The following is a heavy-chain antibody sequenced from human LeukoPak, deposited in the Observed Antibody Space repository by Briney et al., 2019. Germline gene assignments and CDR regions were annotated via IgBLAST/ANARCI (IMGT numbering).Heavy chain of an antibody. D-gene: IGHD3-22*01. CDR3: ARAPHFFDTSGSRYYFDY. CDR1: GFTFSSYA. V-gene: IGHV3-23*01. Sequence: HPGGSLRLSCGASGFTFSSYAMSWVRQAPGKGLEWVSAISGSDYTTYYADSVKGRFTLSRDNSKNTLYLQMNSLRAEDTAVYYCARAPHFFDTSGSRYYFDYWGQGALVTVSS. CDR2: ISGSDYTT. J-gene: IGHJ4*02.